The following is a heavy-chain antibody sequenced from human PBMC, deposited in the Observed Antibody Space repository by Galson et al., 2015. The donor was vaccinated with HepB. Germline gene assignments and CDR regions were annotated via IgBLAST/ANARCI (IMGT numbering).Heavy chain of an antibody. CDR1: GFTFRTYA. Sequence: SLRLSCAASGFTFRTYAMIWVRQAPGKGLEWVSAISPGGENIYYAESVKGRFTISRDNSKNTLYLQMDSLRAEDTALYYCSKIVTSGTFDPWGQGTLVTVSS. D-gene: IGHD6-13*01. CDR2: ISPGGENI. J-gene: IGHJ5*02. CDR3: SKIVTSGTFDP. V-gene: IGHV3-23*01.